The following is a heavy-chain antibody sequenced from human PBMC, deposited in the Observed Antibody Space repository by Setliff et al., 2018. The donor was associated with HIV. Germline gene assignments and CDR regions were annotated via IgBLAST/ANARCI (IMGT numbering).Heavy chain of an antibody. CDR3: ARDRVPKRGHSYREPDFDP. Sequence: VKVSCKASGYSFTSHSMHWVRQAPGQRLEWMGWINTGNGNTKYSQKFQDRVTITRDTSANTGYLEVTGLRFEDTAVYYCARDRVPKRGHSYREPDFDPWGQGTLVTVS. D-gene: IGHD3-16*02. CDR2: INTGNGNT. CDR1: GYSFTSHS. J-gene: IGHJ5*02. V-gene: IGHV1-3*04.